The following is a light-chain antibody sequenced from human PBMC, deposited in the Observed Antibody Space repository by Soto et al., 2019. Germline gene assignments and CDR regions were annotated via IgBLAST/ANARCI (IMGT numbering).Light chain of an antibody. CDR2: EDS. J-gene: IGLJ2*01. V-gene: IGLV2-23*01. CDR3: CSYAGSSSWV. Sequence: QSALTQPASVSWSPGQSITISCTGTSSDVGSYNVVSWYQHHRGKAPKVIIYEDSKRPSGASNRFSGSKSGNTASLTISGLQAEDEADYYCCSYAGSSSWVFGGGTKLTVL. CDR1: SSDVGSYNV.